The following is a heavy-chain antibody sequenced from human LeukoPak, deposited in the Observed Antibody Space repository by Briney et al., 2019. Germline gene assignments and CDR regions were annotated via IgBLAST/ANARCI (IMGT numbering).Heavy chain of an antibody. J-gene: IGHJ6*03. Sequence: GGSLRLSCAASGFTFSSYGMHWVRQAPSKGLERVAFIRYDGSNKYYADSVKGRFTISRDNSKNTLYLQMNSLRAEDTAVYYCAKDGRGTTAPYYYYYMDVWGKGTTVTVSS. V-gene: IGHV3-30*02. CDR3: AKDGRGTTAPYYYYYMDV. D-gene: IGHD1-26*01. CDR2: IRYDGSNK. CDR1: GFTFSSYG.